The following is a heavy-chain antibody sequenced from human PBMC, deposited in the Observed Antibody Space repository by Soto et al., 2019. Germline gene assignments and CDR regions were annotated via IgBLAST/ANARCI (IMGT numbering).Heavy chain of an antibody. V-gene: IGHV3-33*01. CDR1: GFTFSSYG. CDR3: ARDGLYSSYWNLFDY. D-gene: IGHD6-6*01. Sequence: QVQLVESGGGVVQPGRSLRLSCAASGFTFSSYGMHWVRQAPGKGLEWVAVIWYDGSNEYYADSVKGRFTISRDNSKNTLYLQMNSLRAEDTAVYYCARDGLYSSYWNLFDYWGQGTLVTVSS. J-gene: IGHJ4*02. CDR2: IWYDGSNE.